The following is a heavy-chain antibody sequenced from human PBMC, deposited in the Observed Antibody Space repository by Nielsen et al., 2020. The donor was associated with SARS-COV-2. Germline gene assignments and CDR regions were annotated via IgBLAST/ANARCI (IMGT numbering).Heavy chain of an antibody. Sequence: SETLSLTCTVSGGSISNTAYYWAWIRQPPGKGLEWLVSMYDIGSTFYNPSLTSRVTMSVDTSKNQFSLKLNSVTAADTAVYYCARDTLGADTAYAFDIWGQGTMVTVSS. D-gene: IGHD5-18*01. CDR3: ARDTLGADTAYAFDI. CDR1: GGSISNTAYY. V-gene: IGHV4-39*02. J-gene: IGHJ3*02. CDR2: MYDIGST.